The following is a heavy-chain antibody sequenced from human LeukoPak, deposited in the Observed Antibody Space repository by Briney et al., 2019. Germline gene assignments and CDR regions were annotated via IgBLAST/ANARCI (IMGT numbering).Heavy chain of an antibody. V-gene: IGHV3-74*01. CDR3: ARDRGYTQDY. CDR2: IVSDGSST. J-gene: IGHJ4*02. CDR1: GFTFSSYW. Sequence: GGSLRLSCAASGFTFSSYWMHWVRQAPGKGLVWVSNIVSDGSSTTYADSVKGRFTISRDNAKNTLYLQMSSLRAEDTAVYYCARDRGYTQDYWGQGTLVTVSS. D-gene: IGHD5-12*01.